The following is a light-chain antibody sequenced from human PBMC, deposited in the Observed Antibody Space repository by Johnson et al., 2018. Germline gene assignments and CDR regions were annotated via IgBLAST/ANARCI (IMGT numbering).Light chain of an antibody. CDR1: SSNIGNNY. CDR3: GTWDSSLSAGNV. Sequence: QSVLTQPPSVSAAPGQKVTISCSGSSSNIGNNYVSWYQQLTGTAPKLLIYENNKRPSGIPDRFSGSNSGTSATLGITGLQTGDEADYYCGTWDSSLSAGNVFGTGTKVTVL. J-gene: IGLJ1*01. CDR2: ENN. V-gene: IGLV1-51*02.